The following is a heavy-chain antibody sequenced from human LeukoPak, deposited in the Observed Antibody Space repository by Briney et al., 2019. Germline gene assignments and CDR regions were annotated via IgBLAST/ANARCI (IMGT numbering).Heavy chain of an antibody. CDR1: GFIFSSYG. V-gene: IGHV3-30*02. J-gene: IGHJ1*01. CDR2: IRYDGSNQ. D-gene: IGHD6-13*01. Sequence: GGSLRLSCAASGFIFSSYGLYWVRQAPGKGLDWVAFIRYDGSNQYYADSVKGRFTISRDNSKNTLYLQMNSLRAEDTAVYYCAKDVRASSSWYKSDEYFQHWGQGTLVTVSS. CDR3: AKDVRASSSWYKSDEYFQH.